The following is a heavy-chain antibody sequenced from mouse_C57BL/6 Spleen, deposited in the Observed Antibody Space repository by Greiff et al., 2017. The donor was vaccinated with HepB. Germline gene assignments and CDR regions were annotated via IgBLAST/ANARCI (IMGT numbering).Heavy chain of an antibody. Sequence: VQLKESGPELVKPGASVKIPCKASGYTFTDYNMDWVKQSHGKSLEWIGDINPNNGGTIYNQKFKGKATLTVDKSSSTAYMELRSLTSEDTAVYYCTLYDGYAMDYWGQGTSVTVSS. V-gene: IGHV1-18*01. CDR2: INPNNGGT. CDR1: GYTFTDYN. CDR3: TLYDGYAMDY. J-gene: IGHJ4*01. D-gene: IGHD2-12*01.